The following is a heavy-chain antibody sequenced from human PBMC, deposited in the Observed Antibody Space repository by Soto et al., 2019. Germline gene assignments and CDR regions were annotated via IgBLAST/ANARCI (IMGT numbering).Heavy chain of an antibody. D-gene: IGHD6-6*01. J-gene: IGHJ3*02. CDR3: ARVSSSSGDDAFDI. CDR2: IYYSGST. V-gene: IGHV4-59*01. CDR1: GGSISSYY. Sequence: SETLSLTCTVSGGSISSYYWSWIRQPPGKGLEWIGYIYYSGSTNYNPSLKSRVTISVDTSKNQFSLKLSSVTAADTAVYYCARVSSSSGDDAFDIWGQGTMVTVSS.